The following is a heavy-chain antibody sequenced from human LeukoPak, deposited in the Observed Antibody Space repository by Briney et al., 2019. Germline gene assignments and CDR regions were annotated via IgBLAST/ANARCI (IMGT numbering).Heavy chain of an antibody. CDR1: GGSISSYY. D-gene: IGHD3-10*01. CDR3: ARDREVRGVNGGFDP. Sequence: SETLSLTCTVSGGSISSYYCSWIRQPPGKGLEWIGYIYYSGSTNYNPSLKSRVTISVDTSKNQFSLKLSSVTAADTAVYYCARDREVRGVNGGFDPWGQGTLVTVSS. J-gene: IGHJ5*02. CDR2: IYYSGST. V-gene: IGHV4-59*01.